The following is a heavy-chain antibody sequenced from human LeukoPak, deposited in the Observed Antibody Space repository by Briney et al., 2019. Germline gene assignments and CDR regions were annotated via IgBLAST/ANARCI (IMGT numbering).Heavy chain of an antibody. CDR3: ARERWIQLWLTASYYFDY. CDR1: GGSFSSYH. J-gene: IGHJ4*02. D-gene: IGHD5-18*01. Sequence: LSLTCSVYGGSFSSYHWSWIRQPPGKGLEWVAVISYDGSNKYYADSVKGRFTISRDNSKNTLYLQMNSLRAEDTAVYYCARERWIQLWLTASYYFDYWGQGTLVTVSS. V-gene: IGHV3-30-3*01. CDR2: ISYDGSNK.